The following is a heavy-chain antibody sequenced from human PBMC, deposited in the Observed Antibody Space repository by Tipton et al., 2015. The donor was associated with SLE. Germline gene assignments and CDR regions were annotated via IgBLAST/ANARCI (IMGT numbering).Heavy chain of an antibody. CDR2: IYHSGST. D-gene: IGHD6-13*01. Sequence: LRLSCTVSGYSISSGYYWGWIRQPPGKGLEWIGSIYHSGSTYYNPSLKSRVTISVDTSKNQFSLKLSSVTAADTAVYYCARGGSRFYYYYGMDVWGQGTTVTVSS. J-gene: IGHJ6*02. V-gene: IGHV4-38-2*02. CDR3: ARGGSRFYYYYGMDV. CDR1: GYSISSGYY.